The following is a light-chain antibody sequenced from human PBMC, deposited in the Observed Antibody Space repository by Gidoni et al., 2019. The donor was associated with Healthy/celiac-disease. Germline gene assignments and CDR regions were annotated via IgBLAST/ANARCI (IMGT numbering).Light chain of an antibody. J-gene: IGKJ1*01. CDR2: AAS. V-gene: IGKV1-39*01. CDR3: QQSYSTPWT. CDR1: QSISSY. Sequence: IQMTQSPASLSASVGDGVTITCRASQSISSYLNWYQQKPGKAPKLLIYAASSLQSGVPSRFSGSGSGTDFTLTISSLQPEDFATYYCQQSYSTPWTFGQXTKVEIK.